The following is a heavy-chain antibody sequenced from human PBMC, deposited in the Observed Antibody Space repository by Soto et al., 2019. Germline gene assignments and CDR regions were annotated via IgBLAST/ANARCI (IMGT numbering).Heavy chain of an antibody. V-gene: IGHV4-39*01. Sequence: SEPQSLPCSVSGGTSRGGGFCWGWNSKPQGKGREWIGSIYYTRNTYYNPSLKSRVTISVDSSKNQFSLKLSSVTAADTAVYYCARHWEQWLGYIDYWGQGTLVTVSS. D-gene: IGHD6-19*01. CDR3: ARHWEQWLGYIDY. CDR1: GGTSRGGGFC. J-gene: IGHJ4*02. CDR2: IYYTRNT.